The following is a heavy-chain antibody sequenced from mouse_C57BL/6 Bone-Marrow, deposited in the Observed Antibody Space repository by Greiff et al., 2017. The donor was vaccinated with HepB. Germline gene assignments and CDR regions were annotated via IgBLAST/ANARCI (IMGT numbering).Heavy chain of an antibody. CDR3: LTGPRRVFDY. V-gene: IGHV1-80*01. D-gene: IGHD4-1*01. J-gene: IGHJ2*01. CDR2: IYPGDGDT. CDR1: GSAFSSYW. Sequence: VQLQQSGAELVKPGASVKISCKASGSAFSSYWMNWVKQRPGKGLEWIGQIYPGDGDTNYNGKFKGKATLTADKSSSTAYMQLSSLTSEDSAVYFCLTGPRRVFDYWGQGTTLTVSS.